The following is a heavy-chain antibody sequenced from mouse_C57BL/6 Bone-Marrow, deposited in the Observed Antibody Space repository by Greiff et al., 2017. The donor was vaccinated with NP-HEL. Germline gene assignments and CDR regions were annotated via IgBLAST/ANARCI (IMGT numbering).Heavy chain of an antibody. Sequence: EVKLVESGGDLVKPGGSLKLSCAASGFTFSSYGMSWVRQTPDKRLEWVATISSGGSYTYYPDSVQGRFTISRDNAKNTLYEQMSRRKSDDTAVYYCASLTGRFDYWGQGTTLTVSS. D-gene: IGHD4-1*01. CDR1: GFTFSSYG. J-gene: IGHJ2*01. V-gene: IGHV5-6*01. CDR2: ISSGGSYT. CDR3: ASLTGRFDY.